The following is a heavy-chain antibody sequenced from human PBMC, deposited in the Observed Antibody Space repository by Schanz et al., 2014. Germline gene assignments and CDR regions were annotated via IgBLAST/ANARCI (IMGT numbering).Heavy chain of an antibody. D-gene: IGHD3-9*01. CDR2: ISTSSTYI. CDR3: ARDDKRYFDWLSTFDL. V-gene: IGHV3-21*01. J-gene: IGHJ3*01. CDR1: GFTFRRYG. Sequence: EVQMLESGGGLVQPGGSLRLSCVASGFTFRRYGMSWVRQAPGKGLEWVSSISTSSTYIDYADSVKGRFTISRDNAKNTLFLQMSSLRAEDTAVYYCARDDKRYFDWLSTFDLWGQGTMVAVSS.